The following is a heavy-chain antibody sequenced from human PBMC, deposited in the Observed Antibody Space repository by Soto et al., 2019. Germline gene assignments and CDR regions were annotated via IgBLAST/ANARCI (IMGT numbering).Heavy chain of an antibody. CDR1: GFTFSSYG. CDR2: IWYDGSNK. V-gene: IGHV3-33*01. J-gene: IGHJ6*03. D-gene: IGHD2-15*01. CDR3: ARVYCSGGSCYDYYYYYYMDV. Sequence: QVQLVESGGGVVQPGRSLRLSCAASGFTFSSYGMHWVRQAPGKGLEWVAVIWYDGSNKYYADSVKGRFTISRDNSKNTLYLQMNSLRAEDTAVYYCARVYCSGGSCYDYYYYYYMDVWGKGTTVTVSS.